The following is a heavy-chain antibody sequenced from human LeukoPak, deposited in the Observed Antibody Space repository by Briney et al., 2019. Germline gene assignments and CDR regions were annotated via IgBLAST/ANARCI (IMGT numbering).Heavy chain of an antibody. V-gene: IGHV3-23*01. J-gene: IGHJ6*02. CDR1: GFTFSSYA. CDR3: AKDGYSSGWYYYYYGMDV. Sequence: GGSLRLSCAASGFTFSSYAMSWVHQAPGKGLEWVSAISGSGGSTYYADSVKGRFTISRDNSKNTLYLQMNSLRAEDTAVYYCAKDGYSSGWYYYYYGMDVWGQGTTVTVSS. CDR2: ISGSGGST. D-gene: IGHD6-19*01.